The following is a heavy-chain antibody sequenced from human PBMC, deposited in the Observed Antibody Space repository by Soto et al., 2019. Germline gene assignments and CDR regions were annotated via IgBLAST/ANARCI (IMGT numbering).Heavy chain of an antibody. CDR2: AYYSGDT. CDR1: GGSISRYY. J-gene: IGHJ4*02. D-gene: IGHD3-3*01. Sequence: PSETLSLTCSVSGGSISRYYWSWIRQPPGKGLEWIGYAYYSGDTGYNPSLQSRVTISVDTSKNQFSLKLSSVTAADTAVYYCASDHTNYDFWSGSLGHWGQGTLVTVSS. CDR3: ASDHTNYDFWSGSLGH. V-gene: IGHV4-59*12.